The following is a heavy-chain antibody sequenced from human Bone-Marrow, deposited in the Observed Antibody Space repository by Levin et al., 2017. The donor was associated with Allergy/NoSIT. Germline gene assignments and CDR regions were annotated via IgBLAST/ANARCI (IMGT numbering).Heavy chain of an antibody. Sequence: GGSLRLSCAASGFTFSNDWMNWVRQAPGKGLEWVANINQRGNVKYYVDSVKGRFTVSRDNAKNSLYLEMNSLRAEDTAVYYCARDPDGIQGVHFDYWGQGILVTVST. CDR3: ARDPDGIQGVHFDY. CDR2: INQRGNVK. CDR1: GFTFSNDW. V-gene: IGHV3-7*01. J-gene: IGHJ4*02. D-gene: IGHD3-10*01.